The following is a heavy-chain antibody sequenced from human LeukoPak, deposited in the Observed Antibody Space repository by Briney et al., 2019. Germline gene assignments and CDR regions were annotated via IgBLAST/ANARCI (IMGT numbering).Heavy chain of an antibody. CDR3: AKEGASASSSWAYYYYYYMDV. CDR1: GFTLSSYG. Sequence: PGGSLRLSCAASGFTLSSYGMSWVRQAPGKGLEWVSAISGSGGSTYYADSVKGRFTISRDNSKNTLYLQMNSLRAEDTAVYYCAKEGASASSSWAYYYYYYMDVWGKGTTVTISS. D-gene: IGHD6-13*01. CDR2: ISGSGGST. V-gene: IGHV3-23*01. J-gene: IGHJ6*03.